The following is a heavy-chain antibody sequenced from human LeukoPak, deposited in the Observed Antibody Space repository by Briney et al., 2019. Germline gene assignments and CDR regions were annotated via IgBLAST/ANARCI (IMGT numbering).Heavy chain of an antibody. J-gene: IGHJ5*02. V-gene: IGHV1-69*01. CDR2: IIPIFGTA. CDR3: ARDFSRNDSWSGSNWFDP. D-gene: IGHD3-3*01. Sequence: GSSVKVSCKASGGTFSSYAISWVRQAPGQGLEWMGGIIPIFGTANYAQKFQGRVTITADESTSTAYMELSSLRSEDTAVYYCARDFSRNDSWSGSNWFDPWGQGTLVTVSS. CDR1: GGTFSSYA.